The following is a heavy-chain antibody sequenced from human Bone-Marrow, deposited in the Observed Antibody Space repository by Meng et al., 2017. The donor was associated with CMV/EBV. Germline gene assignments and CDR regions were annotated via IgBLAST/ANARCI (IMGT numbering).Heavy chain of an antibody. CDR1: GFTFSSYL. V-gene: IGHV3-7*03. D-gene: IGHD6-19*01. CDR3: AKGSGGSGWYRFEY. CDR2: IKQDGSEK. Sequence: GEYLKISCAAAGFTFSSYLMSWVRQAPGKGLEWVANIKQDGSEKYYVDSVKGRFTISRDNSKNTLYLHMNSLRAEDTAVYYCAKGSGGSGWYRFEYWGQGTLVTVSS. J-gene: IGHJ4*02.